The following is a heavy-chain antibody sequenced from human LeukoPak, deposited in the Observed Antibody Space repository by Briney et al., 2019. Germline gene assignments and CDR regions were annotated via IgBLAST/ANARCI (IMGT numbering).Heavy chain of an antibody. V-gene: IGHV3-7*01. CDR3: ARDADGHFDS. CDR2: IKLNGGGK. CDR1: GFTFSSFW. J-gene: IGHJ4*02. Sequence: GGSLRLSCAASGFTFSSFWMNWVRQPPGKGLEWVAHIKLNGGGKDYAGSVKGRFTISRDDAKNSVYLEINSLRAEDTAVYYCARDADGHFDSWGQGTLVNVSS. D-gene: IGHD5-24*01.